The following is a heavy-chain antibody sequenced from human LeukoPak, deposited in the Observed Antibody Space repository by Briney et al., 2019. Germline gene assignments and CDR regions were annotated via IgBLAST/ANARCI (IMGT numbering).Heavy chain of an antibody. V-gene: IGHV3-21*04. J-gene: IGHJ4*02. CDR1: GFTFSSYS. CDR2: ISSSSSFI. Sequence: PGGSLRLSCAASGFTFSSYSMNWVRQAPGKGLEWVSSISSSSSFIYYADSVKGRFTISRDNSKNTLYLQMNSLRAEDTAVYYCAKCSSTSCYIFDYWGQGTLVTVSS. D-gene: IGHD2-2*02. CDR3: AKCSSTSCYIFDY.